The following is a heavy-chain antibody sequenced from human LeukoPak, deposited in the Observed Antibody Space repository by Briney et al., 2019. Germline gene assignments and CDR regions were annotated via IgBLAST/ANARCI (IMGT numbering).Heavy chain of an antibody. V-gene: IGHV1-69*05. D-gene: IGHD3-22*01. CDR2: IIPIFGTA. CDR1: GGTFSSYA. Sequence: SVKVSCKASGGTFSSYAIIWVPQAPGQRLEWMGGIIPIFGTANYAQKFQGRVTIATDETTSTAYMEPSSLRSEDTAVYYCARARISGYPDYWGQGTLVTVSS. CDR3: ARARISGYPDY. J-gene: IGHJ4*02.